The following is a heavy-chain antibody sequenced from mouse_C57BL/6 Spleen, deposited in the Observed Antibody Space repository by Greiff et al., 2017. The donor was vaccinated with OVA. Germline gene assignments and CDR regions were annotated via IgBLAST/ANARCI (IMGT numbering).Heavy chain of an antibody. CDR1: GFTFSDYY. V-gene: IGHV5-16*01. CDR2: INYDGSST. Sequence: EVKLMESEGGLVQPGSSMKLSCTASGFTFSDYYMAWVRQVPEKGLEWVANINYDGSSTYYLDSLKSRFIISRDNAKNILYLQMSSLKSEDTATYYCARVIYDGYYDWYFDVWGTGTTVTVSS. J-gene: IGHJ1*03. D-gene: IGHD2-3*01. CDR3: ARVIYDGYYDWYFDV.